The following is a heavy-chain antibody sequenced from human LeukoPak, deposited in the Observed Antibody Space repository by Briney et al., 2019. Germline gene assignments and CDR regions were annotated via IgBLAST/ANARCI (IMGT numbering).Heavy chain of an antibody. CDR2: INPSGGSS. CDR3: AKAPPGDPGIDY. J-gene: IGHJ4*02. CDR1: GYTFTSYY. D-gene: IGHD3-10*01. Sequence: GASVKVSCKASGYTFTSYYMHWVRQAPGQGLEWMGIINPSGGSSSYAQKFQGRVTMTRDMSTSTVYMQLSSLRSEDTAVYYCAKAPPGDPGIDYWGQGTLVTVSS. V-gene: IGHV1-46*01.